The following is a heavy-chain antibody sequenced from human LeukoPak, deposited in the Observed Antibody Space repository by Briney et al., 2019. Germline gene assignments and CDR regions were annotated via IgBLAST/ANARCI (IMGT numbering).Heavy chain of an antibody. V-gene: IGHV1-2*02. Sequence: ASVKVSCKASGYTFTGYYIHWVRQAPGQGLEWMGWINPNSGGTNYAQKFQGRVTMTRDTSISTAYRELSRLRSDDTAVYYCARDEQVIRFLEWQAQGTIDYWGQGTLVTVSS. D-gene: IGHD3-3*01. CDR3: ARDEQVIRFLEWQAQGTIDY. J-gene: IGHJ4*02. CDR1: GYTFTGYY. CDR2: INPNSGGT.